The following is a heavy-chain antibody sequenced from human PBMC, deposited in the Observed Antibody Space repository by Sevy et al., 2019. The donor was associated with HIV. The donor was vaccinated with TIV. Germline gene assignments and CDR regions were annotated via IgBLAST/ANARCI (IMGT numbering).Heavy chain of an antibody. J-gene: IGHJ4*02. CDR2: IKSDGSST. CDR1: GFTFSNYW. V-gene: IGHV3-74*01. CDR3: VRDKGDFDY. Sequence: GGSLRLSCEVSGFTFSNYWMHWVRQAPGKGLMWVSRIKSDGSSTGYADSVKGRFTISRDNAKNTLYLQMNSLRAEDTAVYYCVRDKGDFDYWGQGTPVTVSS.